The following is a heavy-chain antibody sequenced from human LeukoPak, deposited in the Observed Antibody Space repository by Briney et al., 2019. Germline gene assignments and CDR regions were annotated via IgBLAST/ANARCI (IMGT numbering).Heavy chain of an antibody. CDR1: GFNFGDYA. CDR2: ISWSSGTM. J-gene: IGHJ4*02. CDR3: AKDGGYYYDSSGYPFDS. V-gene: IGHV3-9*01. Sequence: GGSLRLSFAASGFNFGDYAMSWVRQAPGKGLEWVSGISWSSGTMGYADTVKGRFTISRDNAKNSLYLQMNSLRPEDTALYYCAKDGGYYYDSSGYPFDSWGQGTLVTVSS. D-gene: IGHD3-22*01.